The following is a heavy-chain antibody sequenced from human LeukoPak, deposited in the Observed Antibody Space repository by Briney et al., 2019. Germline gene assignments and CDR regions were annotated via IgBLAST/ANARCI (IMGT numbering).Heavy chain of an antibody. Sequence: PSETLSLTCTVSGGSISSYYWSWIRQPPGKGLEWIGYIYYSGSTNYNPSLKSRVTISVDTSKNQFSLKLSSVTAADTAVYYCARDRYDYGDYGKSYDAFDIWGQGTMVTVSS. CDR2: IYYSGST. V-gene: IGHV4-59*12. D-gene: IGHD4-17*01. CDR3: ARDRYDYGDYGKSYDAFDI. CDR1: GGSISSYY. J-gene: IGHJ3*02.